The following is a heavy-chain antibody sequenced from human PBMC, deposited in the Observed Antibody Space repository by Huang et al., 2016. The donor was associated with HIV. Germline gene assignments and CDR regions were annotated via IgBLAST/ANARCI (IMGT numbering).Heavy chain of an antibody. D-gene: IGHD2-2*01. CDR2: IYPGYSDT. J-gene: IGHJ3*02. Sequence: EVQLVQSGAVVKKPGESLKISCKGSGYTFNGYWIGWVRQMPGKGLEWMGIIYPGYSDTTYSPSFQGQVTSSADKSISTAYLQWSGLKASDTAMYYCARQGGGDFVVEPTGLGAFDIWGQGTMVTVSS. CDR1: GYTFNGYW. CDR3: ARQGGGDFVVEPTGLGAFDI. V-gene: IGHV5-51*01.